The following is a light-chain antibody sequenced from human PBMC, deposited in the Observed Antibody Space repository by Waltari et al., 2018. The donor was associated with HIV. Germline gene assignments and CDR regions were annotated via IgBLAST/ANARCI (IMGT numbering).Light chain of an antibody. CDR2: GDS. CDR3: QSYDISLSGVV. Sequence: QSVLTQPPSVSGAPGQRVTISCTGSSPNIGAGYDVPWYQQLQGPAPKLLIYGDSNRPSGVPDRFSGSKSGTSASLAITGLQAEDEADYYCQSYDISLSGVVFGGGTKLTVL. V-gene: IGLV1-40*01. CDR1: SPNIGAGYD. J-gene: IGLJ2*01.